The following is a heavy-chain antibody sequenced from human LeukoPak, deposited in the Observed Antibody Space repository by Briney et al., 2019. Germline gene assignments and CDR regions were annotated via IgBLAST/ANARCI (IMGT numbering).Heavy chain of an antibody. CDR1: GFTFSSYW. CDR2: IKQDGSEK. D-gene: IGHD3-22*01. J-gene: IGHJ4*02. CDR3: ARQYSYDSSGYYPWDY. Sequence: GGSLRLSCTASGFTFSSYWMNWVRQAPGKGLEWVANIKQDGSEKYYVDSVKGRFTISRDNAKKSLYLRMNSLRAEDTAIYYCARQYSYDSSGYYPWDYWGQGTLVTVSS. V-gene: IGHV3-7*02.